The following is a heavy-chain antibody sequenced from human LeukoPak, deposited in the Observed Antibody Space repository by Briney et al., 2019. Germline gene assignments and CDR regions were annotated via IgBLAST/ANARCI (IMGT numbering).Heavy chain of an antibody. CDR2: INPSGGST. CDR1: GYTFTSYY. J-gene: IGHJ4*02. V-gene: IGHV1-46*01. CDR3: ARDGHDSDFDY. D-gene: IGHD3-22*01. Sequence: ASVKVSCKASGYTFTSYYMHWVRQAPGQGLEWMGIINPSGGSTSYAQKFQGRVTMTRDMSTSTVYMELSRLRSDDTAVYYCARDGHDSDFDYWGQGTLVTVSS.